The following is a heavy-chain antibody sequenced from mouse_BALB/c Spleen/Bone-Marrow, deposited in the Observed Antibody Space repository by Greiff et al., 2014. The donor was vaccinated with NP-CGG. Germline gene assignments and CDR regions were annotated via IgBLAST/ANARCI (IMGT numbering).Heavy chain of an antibody. D-gene: IGHD2-4*01. Sequence: VQLQQSGTELVMPGASVKMSCKASGYAFTDRWIHWVKQRPGHGLEWIGAIDTSDSYTNYNQKFKGKATLTVDESSSTAYIHLSSLTSEDSAVYYCAIGGDDFSLDYWGQRTSVTVSS. J-gene: IGHJ4*01. V-gene: IGHV1-69*01. CDR2: IDTSDSYT. CDR1: GYAFTDRW. CDR3: AIGGDDFSLDY.